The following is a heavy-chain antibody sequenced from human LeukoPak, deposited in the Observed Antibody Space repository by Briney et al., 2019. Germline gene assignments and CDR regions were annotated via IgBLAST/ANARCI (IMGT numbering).Heavy chain of an antibody. J-gene: IGHJ3*02. V-gene: IGHV4-59*01. Sequence: PSETLSLTCTVSGGSISTYYWSWIRQPPGKGLEYIGYIYYSGSTNYNPSLKSRVTMSLDTSKNQFSLKLSSVTAADTAMYYCAREEVPHGFDIWGQGTMVTVSS. CDR2: IYYSGST. CDR3: AREEVPHGFDI. CDR1: GGSISTYY.